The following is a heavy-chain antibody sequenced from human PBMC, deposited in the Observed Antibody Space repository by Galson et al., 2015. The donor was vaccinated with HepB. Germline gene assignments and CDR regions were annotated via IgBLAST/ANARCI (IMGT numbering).Heavy chain of an antibody. CDR1: GDTIISYY. CDR2: KYHNGAT. CDR3: ARHDEWDLIYPFVV. Sequence: SETLSLTCKVSGDTIISYYWSWIRQAPGKGSEWIGQKYHNGATDSNPSLKRRLSMSVDTSKNEFFLALTSVTAADTALYYCARHDEWDLIYPFVVWGQGTPVTVSA. D-gene: IGHD1-26*01. V-gene: IGHV4-59*08. J-gene: IGHJ3*01.